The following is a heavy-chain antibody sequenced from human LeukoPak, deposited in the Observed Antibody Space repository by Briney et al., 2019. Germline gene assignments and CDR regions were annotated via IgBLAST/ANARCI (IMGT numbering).Heavy chain of an antibody. Sequence: GGSLRLSCAASGFTFSSYAMSWVRQAPGKGLEWVSAISGNGGSTYYADSVKGRFTISRDNSKNTLYLQMNSLRAEDTAVYYCAKVPLRYFDRLLPPSQNYYYYYGMDVWGQGTTVTVSS. D-gene: IGHD3-9*01. CDR2: ISGNGGST. V-gene: IGHV3-23*01. CDR3: AKVPLRYFDRLLPPSQNYYYYYGMDV. J-gene: IGHJ6*02. CDR1: GFTFSSYA.